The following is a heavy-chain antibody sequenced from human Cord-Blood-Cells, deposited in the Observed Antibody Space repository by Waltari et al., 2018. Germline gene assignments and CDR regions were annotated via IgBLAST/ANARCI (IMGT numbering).Heavy chain of an antibody. J-gene: IGHJ4*02. CDR3: AKDPGLRFLEWLLDY. Sequence: EVQLLESGGGLVQPGGSLRLSCAASGLTFSSYAMSWVRPAPGKGLGWVSAISGSGGSTYYADSVKGRFTISRDNSKNTLYLQMNSLRAEDTAVYYCAKDPGLRFLEWLLDYWGQGTLVTVSS. D-gene: IGHD3-3*01. CDR2: ISGSGGST. CDR1: GLTFSSYA. V-gene: IGHV3-23*01.